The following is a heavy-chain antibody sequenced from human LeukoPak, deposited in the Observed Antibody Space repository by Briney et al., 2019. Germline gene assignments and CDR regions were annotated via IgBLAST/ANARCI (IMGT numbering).Heavy chain of an antibody. CDR3: ARVRGVNSGSYGFDY. D-gene: IGHD3-10*01. Sequence: ASVKVSCKASGYTFTDYYMHWVRQAPGQGLEWMGWINPNSGGTNYAQKFQGRVTMTRDTSISTAYMELSRLRSDDTAVYYCARVRGVNSGSYGFDYWGQGTLVTVSS. CDR2: INPNSGGT. CDR1: GYTFTDYY. J-gene: IGHJ4*02. V-gene: IGHV1-2*02.